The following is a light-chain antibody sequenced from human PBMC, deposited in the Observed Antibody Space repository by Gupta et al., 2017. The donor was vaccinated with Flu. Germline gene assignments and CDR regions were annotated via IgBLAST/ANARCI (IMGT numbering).Light chain of an antibody. Sequence: ILVVSPGERASRTCRARQSINLNLDWYEKKQSQAPQRLIFGASTRAKAGKVRCSGSGVGTESNLTISSRQSEDCEVYYCQQEKNGHPMYTFGQGTTLDIK. CDR1: QSINLN. J-gene: IGKJ2*01. CDR3: QQEKNGHPMYT. V-gene: IGKV3-15*01. CDR2: GAS.